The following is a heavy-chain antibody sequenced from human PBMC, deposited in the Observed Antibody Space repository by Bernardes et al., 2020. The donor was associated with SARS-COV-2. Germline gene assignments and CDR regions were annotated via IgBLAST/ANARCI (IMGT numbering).Heavy chain of an antibody. Sequence: GESLKISCKGSGYSFSSYLIGWVRQIPGKGLEWMGIIYPGDSDMRYSPSFQGQVTISADKSINTAYVQWSSLKASDTAMYYCARRAYGDYYFDYWGQGTLVTVSS. V-gene: IGHV5-51*01. D-gene: IGHD4-17*01. CDR2: IYPGDSDM. J-gene: IGHJ4*02. CDR1: GYSFSSYL. CDR3: ARRAYGDYYFDY.